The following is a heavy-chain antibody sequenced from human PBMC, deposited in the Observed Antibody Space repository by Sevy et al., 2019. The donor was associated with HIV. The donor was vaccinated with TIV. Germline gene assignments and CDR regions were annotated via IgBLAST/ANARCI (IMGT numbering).Heavy chain of an antibody. V-gene: IGHV3-74*01. D-gene: IGHD1-26*01. CDR3: ARGSRGTFGS. CDR1: AFTFTSDY. Sequence: GGSLRLSCAASAFTFTSDYMHWVRQPPGKGLVWVSHINTDGKIIRYADSVKGRFTTSGDNAKNTLYLQMNSLRAEDTAVYYCARGSRGTFGSWGQGTLITVSS. J-gene: IGHJ4*02. CDR2: INTDGKII.